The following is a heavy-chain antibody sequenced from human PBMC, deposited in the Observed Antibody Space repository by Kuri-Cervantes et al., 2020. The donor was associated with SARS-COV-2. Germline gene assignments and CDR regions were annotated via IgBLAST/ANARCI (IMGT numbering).Heavy chain of an antibody. CDR1: GFTFGDYA. CDR2: IRSKAYGGTT. CDR3: TRDPPYDFWSGYYPIHYYYYMDV. V-gene: IGHV3-49*04. Sequence: GESLKISCTASGFTFGDYAMSWVRRAPGKGLEWVGFIRSKAYGGTTEYAASVKGRFTISRDDSKSIAYLQMNSLKTEDTAVYYCTRDPPYDFWSGYYPIHYYYYMDVWGKGTTVTVSS. D-gene: IGHD3-3*01. J-gene: IGHJ6*03.